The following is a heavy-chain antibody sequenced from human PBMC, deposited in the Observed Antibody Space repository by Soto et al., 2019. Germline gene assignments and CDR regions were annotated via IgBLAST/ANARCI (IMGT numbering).Heavy chain of an antibody. D-gene: IGHD3-10*02. J-gene: IGHJ4*02. CDR1: GGYFSGYY. CDR2: INHSGST. V-gene: IGHV4-34*01. Sequence: SETLALTCAVYGGYFSGYYWSWMRQPPGKGREWIGEINHSGSTNYNPSLKTRVTLSLDTSKTPSSLTLSSVTAAASPLYYCPRSCSGIGCDYWGQGTLLTVHS. CDR3: PRSCSGIGCDY.